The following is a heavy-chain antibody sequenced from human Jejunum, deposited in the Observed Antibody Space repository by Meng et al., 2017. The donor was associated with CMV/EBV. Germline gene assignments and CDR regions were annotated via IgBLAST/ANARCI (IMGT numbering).Heavy chain of an antibody. CDR2: IKPDGSEK. V-gene: IGHV3-7*01. Sequence: LSCQAPGFTCSNSWMSGDRQPPGKGLEWVASIKPDGSEKYYVASVKGRFTISRDNAKISLYLQMNSLRVEDTAVYYCASGNSFDFWGQGTLVTVSS. CDR3: ASGNSFDF. D-gene: IGHD1-26*01. CDR1: GFTCSNSW. J-gene: IGHJ4*02.